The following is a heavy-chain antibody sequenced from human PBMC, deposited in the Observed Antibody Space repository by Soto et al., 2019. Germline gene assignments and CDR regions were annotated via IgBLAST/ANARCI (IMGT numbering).Heavy chain of an antibody. J-gene: IGHJ5*02. V-gene: IGHV3-48*02. Sequence: GGSLRLSCAASGFTFRSYSMNWVRQPPGKGLEWVSYISISSRTIYYADSVRGRFTISRDDAKNSLYLQMNSLRDEDTSVYYCARDNGIAGSFDPWGQGTLVTVSS. CDR3: ARDNGIAGSFDP. D-gene: IGHD6-13*01. CDR2: ISISSRTI. CDR1: GFTFRSYS.